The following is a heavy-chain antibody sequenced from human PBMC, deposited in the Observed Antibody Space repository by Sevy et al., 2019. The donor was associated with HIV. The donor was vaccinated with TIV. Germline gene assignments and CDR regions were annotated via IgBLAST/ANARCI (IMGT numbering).Heavy chain of an antibody. D-gene: IGHD6-19*01. CDR2: TSYDGSNK. CDR3: AKNVIPVTVATDGYNWFDP. V-gene: IGHV3-30*18. CDR1: GFTFSRYG. Sequence: GGSLRLSCAASGFTFSRYGMHWVRQAPGKGLEWVAVTSYDGSNKNYADSVKGLFNISRDNSKNTLYLQMNSLRAEDTAVYYCAKNVIPVTVATDGYNWFDPWGQGTLVTVSS. J-gene: IGHJ5*02.